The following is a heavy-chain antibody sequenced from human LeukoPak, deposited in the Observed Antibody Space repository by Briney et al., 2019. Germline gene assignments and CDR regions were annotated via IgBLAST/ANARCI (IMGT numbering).Heavy chain of an antibody. V-gene: IGHV4-59*08. Sequence: SGTLSLTCTVSGASISSYYWSWIRQPPGKGLEWIGYIYYSGTTNYNPSLKSRVTISVDTPKNQFSLKLSSVTAADTAVYYCASGAVTTHDYWGQGTLVTVSS. CDR1: GASISSYY. D-gene: IGHD4-11*01. CDR3: ASGAVTTHDY. J-gene: IGHJ4*02. CDR2: IYYSGTT.